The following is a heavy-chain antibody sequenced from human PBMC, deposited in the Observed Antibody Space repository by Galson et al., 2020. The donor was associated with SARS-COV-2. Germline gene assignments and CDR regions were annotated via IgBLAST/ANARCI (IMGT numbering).Heavy chain of an antibody. D-gene: IGHD3-10*01. CDR2: IYYSGST. Sequence: SETLSLTCTVSGGSISSYYWSWIRQPPGKGLEWIGYIYYSGSTNYNPSLKSRVTISVDTSKNQFSLKLSSVTAADTAVYYCARPRGGSGSYYNPDAFDIWGQGTMVTVSS. CDR3: ARPRGGSGSYYNPDAFDI. V-gene: IGHV4-59*01. CDR1: GGSISSYY. J-gene: IGHJ3*02.